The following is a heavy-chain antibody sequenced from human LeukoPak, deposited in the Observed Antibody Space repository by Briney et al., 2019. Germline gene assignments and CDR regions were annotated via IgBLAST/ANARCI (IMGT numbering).Heavy chain of an antibody. Sequence: SETLSLTCTVSGGSISSSSYYWGWIRQPPGKGLEWIGSIYYSGSTYYNPSLKRRVTISVDTSKNQFSLKLSSVTAADTAVYYCARHAGSSGYYFDYWGQGTLVTVSS. CDR2: IYYSGST. CDR3: ARHAGSSGYYFDY. CDR1: GGSISSSSYY. J-gene: IGHJ4*02. D-gene: IGHD3-22*01. V-gene: IGHV4-39*01.